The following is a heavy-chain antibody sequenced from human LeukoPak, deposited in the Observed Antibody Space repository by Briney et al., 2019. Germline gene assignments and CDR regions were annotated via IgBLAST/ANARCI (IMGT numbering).Heavy chain of an antibody. CDR2: IRSKAYGGTT. J-gene: IGHJ6*02. CDR3: SRGPIHLWLHNGMDV. V-gene: IGHV3-49*04. CDR1: RFTVGDHA. D-gene: IGHD5-18*01. Sequence: GRSLRLSCTASRFTVGDHAMSWVGQALGKGLEWVGFIRSKAYGGTTEYAASVKGRFTISREDSKSIAYLQMNSLKTEDTAVYYCSRGPIHLWLHNGMDVWGQGTTLIVSS.